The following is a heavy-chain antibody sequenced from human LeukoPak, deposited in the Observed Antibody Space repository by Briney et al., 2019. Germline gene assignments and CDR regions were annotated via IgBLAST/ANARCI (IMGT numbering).Heavy chain of an antibody. Sequence: KPSETLSLTCTVSGGSISSYYWSWIRQPPGKGLEWIGYIYYSGSTNYNPSLKSRVTISVDTSKNQFSLKLSSVTAADTAVYYCARDPPYSSSSEGLDYWGQGTLVTVSS. CDR1: GGSISSYY. J-gene: IGHJ4*02. V-gene: IGHV4-59*12. D-gene: IGHD6-6*01. CDR3: ARDPPYSSSSEGLDY. CDR2: IYYSGST.